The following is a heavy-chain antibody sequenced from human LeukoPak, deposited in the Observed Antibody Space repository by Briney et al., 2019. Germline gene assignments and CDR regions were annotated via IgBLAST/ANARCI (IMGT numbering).Heavy chain of an antibody. CDR1: GFTFSSYW. CDR2: IKQDGSEK. J-gene: IGHJ6*03. Sequence: GGSLRLSCAASGFTFSSYWMSWVRQAPGKGLEWVANIKQDGSEKYYVDSVKGRFTISRGNAKNSLYLQMNSLRAEDTAVYYCAREYSSSIYYYYMDVWGKGTTVTVSS. D-gene: IGHD6-6*01. CDR3: AREYSSSIYYYYMDV. V-gene: IGHV3-7*01.